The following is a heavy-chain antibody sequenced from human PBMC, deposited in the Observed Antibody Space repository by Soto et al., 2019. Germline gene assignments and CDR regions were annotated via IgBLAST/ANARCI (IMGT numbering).Heavy chain of an antibody. Sequence: QVQLVESGGGVVQPGKSLTLSCAASGFTFSSFGMHWVRQAPGKGLEWVAFISYDGSEKYYADSVKGRFTTSRDNSKNTLYLQMNSLRPGDTALYYCAKDRKWLLHWFDPWGQGTLVTVSS. CDR2: ISYDGSEK. CDR3: AKDRKWLLHWFDP. CDR1: GFTFSSFG. V-gene: IGHV3-30*18. J-gene: IGHJ5*02. D-gene: IGHD2-15*01.